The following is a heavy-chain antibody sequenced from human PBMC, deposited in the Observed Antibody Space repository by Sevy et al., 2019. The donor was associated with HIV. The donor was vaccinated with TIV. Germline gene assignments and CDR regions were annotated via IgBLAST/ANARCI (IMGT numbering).Heavy chain of an antibody. CDR1: GFNFSIYG. J-gene: IGHJ4*02. Sequence: GGSLRLSCAASGFNFSIYGMHWVRQAPGKGLEWVALIYFHGSIKYYVGSVKGRFTISRDNSKNTLYLQMNSLRVEDTAVYYCVRGRDYGNFDYWGQGTLVTVSS. V-gene: IGHV3-33*01. CDR3: VRGRDYGNFDY. CDR2: IYFHGSIK. D-gene: IGHD3-10*01.